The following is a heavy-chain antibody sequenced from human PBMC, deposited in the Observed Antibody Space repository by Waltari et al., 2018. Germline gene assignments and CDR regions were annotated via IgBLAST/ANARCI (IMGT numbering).Heavy chain of an antibody. CDR3: ARHGGYDSSGLFDY. V-gene: IGHV5-51*01. D-gene: IGHD3-22*01. CDR1: GYNFGNYW. J-gene: IGHJ4*01. CDR2: IYPGNSDT. Sequence: EVQLVQSGAEVKKPGESLKISCKGSGYNFGNYWIGWVTKMPGKGLEWVGIIYPGNSDTRYSPSFQGQVTISADKSISTAYLQRSSLMASDTAMYYCARHGGYDSSGLFDYWGHGTLVTVSS.